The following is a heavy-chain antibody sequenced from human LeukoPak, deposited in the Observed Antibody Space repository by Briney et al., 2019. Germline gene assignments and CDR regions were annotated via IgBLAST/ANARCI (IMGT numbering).Heavy chain of an antibody. Sequence: GRSLRLSCAASGFTFDDYAMHWVRQAPGKGLEWVSGISWNSGSIGYADSAKGRFTISRDNAKNSLYLQMNSLRAEDTALYYCAKERSTSSNWYFDLWGRGTLVTVSS. V-gene: IGHV3-9*01. J-gene: IGHJ2*01. CDR3: AKERSTSSNWYFDL. CDR1: GFTFDDYA. CDR2: ISWNSGSI. D-gene: IGHD2-2*01.